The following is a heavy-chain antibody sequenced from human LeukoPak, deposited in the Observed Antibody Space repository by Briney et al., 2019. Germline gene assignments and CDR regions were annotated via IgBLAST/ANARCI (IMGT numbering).Heavy chain of an antibody. CDR3: ARGYYDYVWGSIGYFDY. D-gene: IGHD3-16*01. CDR1: GGSISSYY. J-gene: IGHJ4*02. V-gene: IGHV4-59*01. CDR2: IYYSGST. Sequence: PSETLSLTCTVSGGSISSYYWSWIRQPPGKGLEWIGYIYYSGSTNYNPSLKSRVTISVDTSKNQFSLKLSSVTAADTAVYYCARGYYDYVWGSIGYFDYWGQGTLVTVSS.